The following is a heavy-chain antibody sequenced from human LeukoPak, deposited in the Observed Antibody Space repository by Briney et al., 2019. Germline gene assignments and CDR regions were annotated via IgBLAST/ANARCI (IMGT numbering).Heavy chain of an antibody. J-gene: IGHJ4*02. CDR2: IIPVFGTP. Sequence: SVKVSCKASGGTFSTYAINWVRQAPEQGLEWMGRIIPVFGTPKYAQKFQGRVTITADRSTRTAYMELSSLKPDDTAIYYCARIEGDYGVFVYWGQGTLVTVSS. D-gene: IGHD4-17*01. CDR1: GGTFSTYA. CDR3: ARIEGDYGVFVY. V-gene: IGHV1-69*06.